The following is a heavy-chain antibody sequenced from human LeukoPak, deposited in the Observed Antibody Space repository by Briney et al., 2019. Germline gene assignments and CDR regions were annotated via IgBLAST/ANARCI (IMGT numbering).Heavy chain of an antibody. Sequence: PGGSLRLSCAASGFTFSTYAMSWVRQAPGKGLEWVSAISGSGGSTYYADSVKGRFTISRDNSKNTLYLQMNSLRAEDTAVYYCAKNQGLLWFGELSHFDYWGQGTLVTVSS. CDR2: ISGSGGST. D-gene: IGHD3-10*01. CDR3: AKNQGLLWFGELSHFDY. V-gene: IGHV3-23*01. J-gene: IGHJ4*02. CDR1: GFTFSTYA.